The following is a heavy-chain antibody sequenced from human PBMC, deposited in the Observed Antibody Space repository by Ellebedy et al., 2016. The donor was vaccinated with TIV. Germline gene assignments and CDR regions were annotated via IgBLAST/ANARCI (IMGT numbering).Heavy chain of an antibody. CDR1: GGTFSSYA. CDR2: IIPIFGTA. Sequence: SVKVSCXASGGTFSSYAISWVRQAPGQGLEWMGGIIPIFGTANYAQKFQGRVTITADESTSTAYMELSSLRSEDTAVYYCARGARPSQLVQGPENYYYYGMDVWGQGTTVTVSS. CDR3: ARGARPSQLVQGPENYYYYGMDV. D-gene: IGHD6-6*01. V-gene: IGHV1-69*13. J-gene: IGHJ6*02.